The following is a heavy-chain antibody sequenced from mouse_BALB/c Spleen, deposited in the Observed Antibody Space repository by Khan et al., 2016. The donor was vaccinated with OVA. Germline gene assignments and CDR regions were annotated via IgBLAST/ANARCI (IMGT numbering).Heavy chain of an antibody. V-gene: IGHV5-6*01. CDR3: IRLAYYYDSEGFAY. CDR2: VSTGGSYT. Sequence: EVELVESGGDLVKPGGSLKLSCAASGFTFSTYGMSWVRQAPDKRLAWVATVSTGGSYTYYPDSVKGRFTISRDNAKNTLYLQMSGLRSEDTAMFYCIRLAYYYDSEGFAYWGQGTLVTVSA. J-gene: IGHJ3*01. CDR1: GFTFSTYG. D-gene: IGHD1-1*01.